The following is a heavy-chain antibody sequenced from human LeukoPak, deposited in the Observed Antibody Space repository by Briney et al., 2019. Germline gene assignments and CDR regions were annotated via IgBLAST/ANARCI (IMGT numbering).Heavy chain of an antibody. CDR1: GYTLTELS. Sequence: ASVKVSCKVSGYTLTELSMHWVRQAPGKGLEWMGGFDPEDGETIYAQKLQGRVTMTEDTSTDTAYMELSSLRSEDTAVYYCATALRYYYGSGSYYRGFDYWGQGTLVTVSS. CDR3: ATALRYYYGSGSYYRGFDY. V-gene: IGHV1-24*01. CDR2: FDPEDGET. D-gene: IGHD3-10*01. J-gene: IGHJ4*02.